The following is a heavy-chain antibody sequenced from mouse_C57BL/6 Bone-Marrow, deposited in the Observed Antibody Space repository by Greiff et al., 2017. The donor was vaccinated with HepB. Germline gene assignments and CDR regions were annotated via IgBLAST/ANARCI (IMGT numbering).Heavy chain of an antibody. CDR3: ASDYYGSHWYFDV. CDR1: GFTFSSYA. CDR2: FSDGGSYT. D-gene: IGHD1-1*01. Sequence: EVMLVESGGGLVKPGGSLKLSCAASGFTFSSYAMSWVRQTPEKRLEWVATFSDGGSYTYYPDNVKGRFTISRDNAKNNLYRQMSHLKAEDTAMYYCASDYYGSHWYFDVWGTGTTVTVSS. V-gene: IGHV5-4*03. J-gene: IGHJ1*03.